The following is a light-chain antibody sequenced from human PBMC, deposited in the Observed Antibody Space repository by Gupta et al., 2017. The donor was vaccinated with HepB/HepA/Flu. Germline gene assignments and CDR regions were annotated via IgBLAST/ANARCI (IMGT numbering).Light chain of an antibody. CDR3: QQANNLLLCT. CDR1: QGISSW. V-gene: IGKV1-12*01. Sequence: DNQMTQSPSAVSASVRDRVTITCRASQGISSWLAWYQQKPGKAPKLLIDDASGMQNEVPSRFSGSGSGTDFTLTIRSLQPEDFATYYCQQANNLLLCTFGGGTKVEIK. CDR2: DAS. J-gene: IGKJ4*01.